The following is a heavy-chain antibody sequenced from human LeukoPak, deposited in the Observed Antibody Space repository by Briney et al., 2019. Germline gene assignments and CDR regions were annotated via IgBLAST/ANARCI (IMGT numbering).Heavy chain of an antibody. D-gene: IGHD2-2*01. J-gene: IGHJ5*02. Sequence: ASVKVSCKASGYTFTGYYMHWVRQAPGQGLEWMGWINPNSGGTNYAQKLQGRVTMTTDTSTSTAYMELRSLRSDDTAVYYCARLQKDIVVVPAAKGAKSTAYYDFWSGYFDPNWFDPWGQGTLVTVSS. CDR2: INPNSGGT. CDR3: ARLQKDIVVVPAAKGAKSTAYYDFWSGYFDPNWFDP. CDR1: GYTFTGYY. V-gene: IGHV1-2*02.